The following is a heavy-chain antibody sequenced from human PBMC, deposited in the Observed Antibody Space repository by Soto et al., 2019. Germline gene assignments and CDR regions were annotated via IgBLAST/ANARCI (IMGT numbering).Heavy chain of an antibody. J-gene: IGHJ6*01. CDR2: LSFDGITK. Sequence: QVQLVESGGGFVQPGRSLRLSCAASGFSFSSFGMHWVRQAPGKGLEWVAGLSFDGITKHYADSVKGRFTISRDNSKTTMYLQMNSLRPEDTSIYYCAKDGAWELLPAYGMDVWGPGTTVTVSS. D-gene: IGHD1-26*01. V-gene: IGHV3-30*18. CDR1: GFSFSSFG. CDR3: AKDGAWELLPAYGMDV.